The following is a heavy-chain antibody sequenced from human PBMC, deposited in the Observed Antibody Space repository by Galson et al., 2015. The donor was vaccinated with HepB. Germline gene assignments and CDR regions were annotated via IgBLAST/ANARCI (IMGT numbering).Heavy chain of an antibody. Sequence: SLRLSCAASGFTFSSYAMSWVRQAPGKGLEWVSAISGSGGSTYYADSVKGQFTISTDNSKNTLYLQMNSLRAEDTAVYYCAKERSLLWFGELSNWGQGTLVTVSS. J-gene: IGHJ4*02. CDR1: GFTFSSYA. D-gene: IGHD3-10*01. CDR3: AKERSLLWFGELSN. CDR2: ISGSGGST. V-gene: IGHV3-23*01.